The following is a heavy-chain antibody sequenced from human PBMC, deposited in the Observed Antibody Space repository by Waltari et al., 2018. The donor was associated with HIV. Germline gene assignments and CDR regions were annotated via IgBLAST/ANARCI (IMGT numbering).Heavy chain of an antibody. V-gene: IGHV3-48*04. CDR1: GFTFSFYS. CDR2: ISTSGSTI. D-gene: IGHD3-16*01. CDR3: AREANTGGTGDFDY. Sequence: EVQLVESGGGLVQPGGSLRLSCAASGFTFSFYSMNWVRQAPGKGLEWVAYISTSGSTIHYADSVRGRFTISRDNAKNSLYLQMNSLRAEDTAVYYCAREANTGGTGDFDYWGQGTLVTVSS. J-gene: IGHJ4*02.